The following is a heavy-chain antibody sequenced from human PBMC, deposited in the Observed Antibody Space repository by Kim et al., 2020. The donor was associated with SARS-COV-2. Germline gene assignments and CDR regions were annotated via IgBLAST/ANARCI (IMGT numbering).Heavy chain of an antibody. V-gene: IGHV3-23*01. CDR2: ISGSGGST. D-gene: IGHD2-15*01. J-gene: IGHJ4*02. CDR3: AKDRGCSGGSCYQCFDY. Sequence: GGSLRLSCAASGFTFSSYAMSWVRQAPGKGLEWVSAISGSGGSTYYADSVKGRFTISRDNSKNTLYLQMNSLRAEDTAVYYCAKDRGCSGGSCYQCFDYWGQGTLVTVSS. CDR1: GFTFSSYA.